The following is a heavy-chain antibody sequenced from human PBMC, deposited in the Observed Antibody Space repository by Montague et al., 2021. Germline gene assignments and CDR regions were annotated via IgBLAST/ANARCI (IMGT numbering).Heavy chain of an antibody. J-gene: IGHJ5*02. Sequence: SETLSLTCTVSGGSISRSSYYWGWIRQPPGKGLEWIGSIYSSGSTYYNPSLKSRVAISVDTSKNQFSLKLSSVTAADTAVYYCTRPGGYCTNDTCYFCFAHWGQGILVTVSS. CDR2: IYSSGST. CDR1: GGSISRSSYY. V-gene: IGHV4-39*01. D-gene: IGHD2-8*01. CDR3: TRPGGYCTNDTCYFCFAH.